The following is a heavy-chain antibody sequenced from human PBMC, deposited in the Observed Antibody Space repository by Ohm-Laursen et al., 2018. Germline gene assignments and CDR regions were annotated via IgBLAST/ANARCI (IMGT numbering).Heavy chain of an antibody. V-gene: IGHV1-2*02. CDR2: FIANSGGT. D-gene: IGHD3-3*01. CDR3: ARTRPYYDFWSGFDY. Sequence: EASVKVSCKTSGYTFTDYYMHWVRQAPGQGLEWMGWFIANSGGTNYAQKFQGRVTMTRDTSISTAYMELNRLTSDDTAVYYCARTRPYYDFWSGFDYWGQGTLVTVSS. CDR1: GYTFTDYY. J-gene: IGHJ4*02.